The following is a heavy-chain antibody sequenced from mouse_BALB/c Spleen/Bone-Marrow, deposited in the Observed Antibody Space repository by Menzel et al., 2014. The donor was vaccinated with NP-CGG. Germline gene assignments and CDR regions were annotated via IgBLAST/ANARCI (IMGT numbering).Heavy chain of an antibody. CDR3: ARNSDHYSLDY. Sequence: QVQLQQSGPGLVQPSQSLSITCTVSGFSLTQYTIYWIRQSPGKGLEWLGVVWTGGSTDYNATFISRVTITKDNSKSQVFFKMTSLEPTDTAIYYCARNSDHYSLDYWGQGTSVTVSS. D-gene: IGHD2-12*01. V-gene: IGHV2-2*02. CDR1: GFSLTQYT. J-gene: IGHJ4*01. CDR2: VWTGGST.